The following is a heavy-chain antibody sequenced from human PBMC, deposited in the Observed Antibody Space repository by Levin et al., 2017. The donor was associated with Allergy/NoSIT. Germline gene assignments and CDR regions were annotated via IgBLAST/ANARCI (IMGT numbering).Heavy chain of an antibody. V-gene: IGHV3-7*01. J-gene: IGHJ2*01. Sequence: GGSLRLSCAASGFTFSGWWMSWVRQAPGKGPEWVAIIKHDGSEKYYVDSVKGRFTISRDNAKTSLYVQMNSLRAEDTAVYYCARGGALYFDLWGRGTLVTVSS. CDR3: ARGGALYFDL. CDR2: IKHDGSEK. D-gene: IGHD3-16*01. CDR1: GFTFSGWW.